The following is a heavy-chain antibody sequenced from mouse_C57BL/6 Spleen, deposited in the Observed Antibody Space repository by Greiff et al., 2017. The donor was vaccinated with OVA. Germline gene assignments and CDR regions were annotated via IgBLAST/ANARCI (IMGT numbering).Heavy chain of an antibody. D-gene: IGHD2-4*01. J-gene: IGHJ3*01. CDR2: IYPSDSET. V-gene: IGHV1-61*01. CDR1: GYTFTSYW. CDR3: ARRGYDYDWFAY. Sequence: QVHVKQSGAELVRPGSSVKLSCKASGYTFTSYWMDWVKQRPGQGLEWIGNIYPSDSETHYNQKFKDKATLTVDKSSSTAYMQLSSLTSEDSAVYYCARRGYDYDWFAYWGQGTLVTVSA.